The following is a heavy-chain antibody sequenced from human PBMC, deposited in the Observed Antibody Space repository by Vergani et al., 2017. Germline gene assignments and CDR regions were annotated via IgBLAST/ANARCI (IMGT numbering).Heavy chain of an antibody. V-gene: IGHV4-34*01. D-gene: IGHD2-8*01. CDR2: IRHDGIT. CDR3: AREGYCTNGVCFTLFDG. CDR1: GGSFNDSW. Sequence: QAQLQQWGAGLLKPSETLSLTCAIYGGSFNDSWWTWIRQPPGKGREWIGEIRHDGITHYSPSLKSPLTISIDTSTHQFSLNLRSVTAADTAVYYCAREGYCTNGVCFTLFDGWGQGALVSASS. J-gene: IGHJ4*02.